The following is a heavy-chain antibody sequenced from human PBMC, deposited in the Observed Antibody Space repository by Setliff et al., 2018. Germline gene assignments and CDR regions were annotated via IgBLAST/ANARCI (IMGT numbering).Heavy chain of an antibody. V-gene: IGHV4-34*01. Sequence: PSETLSLTCAVYSGSFSGYYWNWIRQAPGKGLEWIGEINHRGTTSYTPSLKGRVTISVDTSKNLFSLKLSSVTAADTAVYFCARGPRFDYESPTYRRRFDPWGQGTAVTVSS. CDR3: ARGPRFDYESPTYRRRFDP. D-gene: IGHD3-22*01. CDR2: INHRGTT. CDR1: SGSFSGYY. J-gene: IGHJ5*02.